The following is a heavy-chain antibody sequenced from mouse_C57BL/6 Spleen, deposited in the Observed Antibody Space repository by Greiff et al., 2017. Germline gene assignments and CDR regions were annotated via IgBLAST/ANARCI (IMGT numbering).Heavy chain of an antibody. Sequence: EVKLMESGGGLVQPKGSLKLSCAASGFTFNTYAMYWVRQAPGKGLEWVARIRSKSSNYATSYADSVKDSFTISRDDSQSMLYLQMNNLKTEDTAMYYCVRAGAPNYYGSSYGAMDYWGQGTSVTVSS. CDR3: VRAGAPNYYGSSYGAMDY. CDR1: GFTFNTYA. CDR2: IRSKSSNYAT. J-gene: IGHJ4*01. V-gene: IGHV10-3*01. D-gene: IGHD1-1*01.